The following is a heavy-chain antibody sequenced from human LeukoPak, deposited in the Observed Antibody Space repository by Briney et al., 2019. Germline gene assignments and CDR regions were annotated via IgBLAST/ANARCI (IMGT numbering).Heavy chain of an antibody. Sequence: GGSLRLSCAASGFTFSSYAMSWVRQAPGKGLEWVSAISGSGGSTYYADSVKGRFTISRDNSKNTLYLQMNSLRAEDTAVYYCAKDPWGSDYYGRDVWGQGTTVTVSS. CDR1: GFTFSSYA. D-gene: IGHD3-16*01. CDR2: ISGSGGST. J-gene: IGHJ6*02. V-gene: IGHV3-23*01. CDR3: AKDPWGSDYYGRDV.